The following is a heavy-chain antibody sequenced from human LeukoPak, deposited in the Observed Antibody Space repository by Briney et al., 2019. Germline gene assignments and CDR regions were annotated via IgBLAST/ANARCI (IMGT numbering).Heavy chain of an antibody. CDR2: ISSSGSTI. Sequence: LSLTCTVSGGSINSYYWSWIRQPPGRGLEWVSYISSSGSTIYYANSVKGRFTISRDNAKNSLYLQMTSLRAEDTAVYYCAELGITMIGGVWGKGTTVTISS. CDR1: GGSINSYY. J-gene: IGHJ6*04. V-gene: IGHV3-11*04. D-gene: IGHD3-10*02. CDR3: AELGITMIGGV.